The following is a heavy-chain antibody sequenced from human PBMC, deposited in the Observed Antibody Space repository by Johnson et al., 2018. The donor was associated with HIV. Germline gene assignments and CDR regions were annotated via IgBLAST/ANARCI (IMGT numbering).Heavy chain of an antibody. CDR1: GFTFSTYG. V-gene: IGHV3-33*01. J-gene: IGHJ3*02. Sequence: QVQLVESGGGVVQPGRSLRLSCAASGFTFSTYGMHWVRQAPGKGLEWVAVMWYDGSNKYYADSVKGRFTISRDSSKNTLYLQMNSLRAEDTAVYYCVRAYSSGWLGAFDMWGQGTMVTVSS. D-gene: IGHD6-19*01. CDR2: MWYDGSNK. CDR3: VRAYSSGWLGAFDM.